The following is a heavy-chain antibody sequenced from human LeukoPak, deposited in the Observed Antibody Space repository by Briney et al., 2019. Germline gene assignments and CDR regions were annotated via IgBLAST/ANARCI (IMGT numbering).Heavy chain of an antibody. CDR2: ISSSGSTI. CDR1: GFTFNSYE. D-gene: IGHD3-22*01. J-gene: IGHJ4*02. CDR3: AKSYYYDSSGYYFDY. V-gene: IGHV3-48*03. Sequence: GGSLRLSCAASGFTFNSYEMNWVRQAPGKGLEWVSYISSSGSTIYYADSVKGRFTISRDNAKNSLYLQMNSLRAEDTAVYYCAKSYYYDSSGYYFDYWGQGTLVTVSS.